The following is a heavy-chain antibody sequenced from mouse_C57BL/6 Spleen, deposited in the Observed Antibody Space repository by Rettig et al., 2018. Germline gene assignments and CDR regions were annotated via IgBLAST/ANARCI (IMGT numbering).Heavy chain of an antibody. CDR3: ARRMAPLYFDV. Sequence: DVQLQESGPGLVQPSQSLSLTCSVTGYSITSGYYWNWIRQVPGNKLEWMGYISYDGSNNDNPSLKNRLSITRDTSKNQSFRKLNSVTTEHTATYYCARRMAPLYFDVWGTVTTVTASS. V-gene: IGHV3-6*01. CDR1: GYSITSGYY. J-gene: IGHJ1*03. CDR2: ISYDGSN.